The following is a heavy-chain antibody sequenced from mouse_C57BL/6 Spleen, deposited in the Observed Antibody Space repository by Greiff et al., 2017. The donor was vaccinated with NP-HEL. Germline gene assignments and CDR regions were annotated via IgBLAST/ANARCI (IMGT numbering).Heavy chain of an antibody. Sequence: QVQLQQSGAELARPGASVKLSCKASGYTFTSYGISWVKQRTGQGLEWIGEIYPRSGNTYYNEKFKGKATLTADKSSSTAYMELRSLTSEDSAVYFCARRYYGSSPHWYFDVWGTGTTVTVSS. CDR2: IYPRSGNT. V-gene: IGHV1-81*01. CDR3: ARRYYGSSPHWYFDV. D-gene: IGHD1-1*01. CDR1: GYTFTSYG. J-gene: IGHJ1*03.